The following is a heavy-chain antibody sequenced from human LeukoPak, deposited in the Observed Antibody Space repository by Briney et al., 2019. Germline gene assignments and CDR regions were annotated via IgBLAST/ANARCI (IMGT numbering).Heavy chain of an antibody. J-gene: IGHJ3*02. Sequence: PSETLSLTCTVSGDSISSYYWSWIRQPPGKGLEWIGYIYYIGSTNYNPSLKSRVTISVDTSKNQFSLKLSSVTVADTAVYYCARDYAVDIWGQRTMVTVSS. CDR1: GDSISSYY. V-gene: IGHV4-59*01. CDR3: ARDYAVDI. CDR2: IYYIGST.